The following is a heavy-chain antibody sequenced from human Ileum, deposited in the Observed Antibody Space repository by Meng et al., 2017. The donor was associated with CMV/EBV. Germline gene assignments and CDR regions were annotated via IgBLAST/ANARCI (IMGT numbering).Heavy chain of an antibody. J-gene: IGHJ4*02. D-gene: IGHD2-21*01. Sequence: QLRLQSSGPGLVKPSETLSLICTVSCDSIRSSGYYWGWIRQPPGKGLEWIGTIYYSGITYYNPSLKSRVIISLDTSKNHFSLKLSSVTAADTAVYYCARGPSVVLFDYWGQGTLVTVSS. CDR1: CDSIRSSGYY. CDR2: IYYSGIT. CDR3: ARGPSVVLFDY. V-gene: IGHV4-39*07.